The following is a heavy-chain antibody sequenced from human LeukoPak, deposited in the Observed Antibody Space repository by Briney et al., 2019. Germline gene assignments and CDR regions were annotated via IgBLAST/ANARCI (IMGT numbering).Heavy chain of an antibody. J-gene: IGHJ4*02. CDR1: GGSISSSSYY. Sequence: PSETLSLTCTVSGGSISSSSYYWGWIRQPPGRGREWIGSIYYSGSTYYNPSLKSRVTMSVDTSKNQFSLTLSSVTAADTAVYYCARVQGEWLFYFDYWGQGTLVTVSS. V-gene: IGHV4-39*07. CDR2: IYYSGST. D-gene: IGHD3-3*01. CDR3: ARVQGEWLFYFDY.